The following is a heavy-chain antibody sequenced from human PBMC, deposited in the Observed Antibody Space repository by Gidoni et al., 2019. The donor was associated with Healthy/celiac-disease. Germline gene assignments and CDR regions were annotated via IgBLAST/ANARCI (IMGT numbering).Heavy chain of an antibody. J-gene: IGHJ4*02. CDR3: AMPTRGSSGWYGEGY. V-gene: IGHV1-69*01. CDR1: GGTFSSHA. D-gene: IGHD6-19*01. CDR2: IIPIFGTA. Sequence: QVQLVQSGAEVKKPGSSVKVSCKASGGTFSSHAISWVRQAPGQGLEWMGGIIPIFGTANYAQKFQGRVTITADESTSTAYMELSSLRSEDTAVYYCAMPTRGSSGWYGEGYWGQGTLVTVSS.